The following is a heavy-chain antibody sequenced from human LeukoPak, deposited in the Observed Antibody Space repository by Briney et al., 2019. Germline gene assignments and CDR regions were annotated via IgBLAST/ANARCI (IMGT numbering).Heavy chain of an antibody. Sequence: GGSLRLSCAASGFTFSSNAMSWIRKAPGRGLEWVSAISGSGGATYYADSVKGRFTISRDNSKNTLYLQMNSLRAEDTAVYYRAARFVSSSTPFDYWGQGTLVTVSS. V-gene: IGHV3-23*01. CDR1: GFTFSSNA. J-gene: IGHJ4*02. CDR3: AARFVSSSTPFDY. D-gene: IGHD6-6*01. CDR2: ISGSGGAT.